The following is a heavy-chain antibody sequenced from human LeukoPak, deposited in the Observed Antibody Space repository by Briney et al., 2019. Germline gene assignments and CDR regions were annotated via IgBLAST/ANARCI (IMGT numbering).Heavy chain of an antibody. J-gene: IGHJ6*02. CDR1: GFTLSSYS. Sequence: GGSLRLSCAASGFTLSSYSMNWVRQAPGKGLEWVSYISSSSSTIYYADSVKGRFTISRDNAKNSLYLQMNSLRAEDTAVYYCARDRSTGMDVWGQGTTVTVSS. CDR3: ARDRSTGMDV. CDR2: ISSSSSTI. V-gene: IGHV3-48*01. D-gene: IGHD4-17*01.